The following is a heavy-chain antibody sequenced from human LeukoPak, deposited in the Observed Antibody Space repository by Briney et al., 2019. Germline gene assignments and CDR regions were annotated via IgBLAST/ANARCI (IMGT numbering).Heavy chain of an antibody. J-gene: IGHJ4*02. CDR2: TSSNGGST. Sequence: GGSLRLSCAASGFTFSSYAMHWVRQAPGKGLEYVSATSSNGGSTYYANSVKGRFTISRDNSKNTLYLQMGSLRAEDMAVYYCAREMGYCSSTSCPTDYWGQGTLVTVSS. CDR1: GFTFSSYA. CDR3: AREMGYCSSTSCPTDY. V-gene: IGHV3-64*01. D-gene: IGHD2-2*01.